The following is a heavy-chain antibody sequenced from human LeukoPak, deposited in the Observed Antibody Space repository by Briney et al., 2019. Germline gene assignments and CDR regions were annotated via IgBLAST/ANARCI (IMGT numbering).Heavy chain of an antibody. CDR1: GGTFSSYA. CDR2: IIPILGIA. CDR3: ARVGCSGGSCYSSHAFDI. V-gene: IGHV1-69*04. Sequence: ASVKVSCKASGGTFSSYAISWVREAPGQGLEWMGRIIPILGIANYAQKFQGRVTITADKSTSTAYMELSSLRSEDTAVYYCARVGCSGGSCYSSHAFDIWGQGTMVTVSS. D-gene: IGHD2-15*01. J-gene: IGHJ3*02.